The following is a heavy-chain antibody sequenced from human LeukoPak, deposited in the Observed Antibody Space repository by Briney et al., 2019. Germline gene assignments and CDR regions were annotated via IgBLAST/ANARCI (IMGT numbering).Heavy chain of an antibody. CDR1: GGSISSSSYY. J-gene: IGHJ5*02. V-gene: IGHV4-39*07. Sequence: PSETLSLTCTVSGGSISSSSYYWGWIRQPPGKGLEWIGSIYYSGSTYYNPSLKSRVTISVDTSKNQFSLKLSSVTAGDTAVYYCARAGYSSSWYYHWFDPWGQGTLVTVSS. D-gene: IGHD6-13*01. CDR3: ARAGYSSSWYYHWFDP. CDR2: IYYSGST.